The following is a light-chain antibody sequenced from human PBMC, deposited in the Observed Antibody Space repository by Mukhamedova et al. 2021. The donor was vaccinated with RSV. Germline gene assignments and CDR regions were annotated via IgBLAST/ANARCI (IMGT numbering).Light chain of an antibody. CDR2: VAS. CDR3: QQYESYSPFA. Sequence: WYQRRAHGKAPKLLISVASTLEGGIPSRFSGSGSGTDFTLTITSLQPEDFATYYCQQYESYSPFAFGQGTKLEIK. J-gene: IGKJ2*01. V-gene: IGKV1-5*03.